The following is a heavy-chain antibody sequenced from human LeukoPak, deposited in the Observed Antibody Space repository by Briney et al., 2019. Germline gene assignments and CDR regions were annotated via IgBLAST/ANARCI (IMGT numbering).Heavy chain of an antibody. J-gene: IGHJ4*02. Sequence: GGSLRLSCAASGFTFSSYGMHWVRQAPGKGLEWVAVIWYDGSNKYYADSVKGRFTISRDNSKNTLYLQMNSLRAEDTAVYYCTTQRLYDSSGYPIDYWGQGTLVTVSS. CDR2: IWYDGSNK. V-gene: IGHV3-33*01. CDR3: TTQRLYDSSGYPIDY. CDR1: GFTFSSYG. D-gene: IGHD3-22*01.